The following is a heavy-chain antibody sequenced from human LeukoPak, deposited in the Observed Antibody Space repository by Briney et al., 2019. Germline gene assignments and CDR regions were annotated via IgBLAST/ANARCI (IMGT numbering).Heavy chain of an antibody. CDR2: ISAYNGNT. Sequence: PWASVKVPCKASGYTFTSYGISWVRQAPGQGLEWMGWISAYNGNTNYAQKLQGRVTMTTDTSTSTAYMELRSLRSDDTAVYYCARGPSMIVVVIKVPFGPEFDYWGQGTLVTVSS. CDR3: ARGPSMIVVVIKVPFGPEFDY. CDR1: GYTFTSYG. D-gene: IGHD3-22*01. J-gene: IGHJ4*02. V-gene: IGHV1-18*01.